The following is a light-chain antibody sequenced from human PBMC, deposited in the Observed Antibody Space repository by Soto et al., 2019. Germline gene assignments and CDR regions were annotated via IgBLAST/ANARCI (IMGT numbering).Light chain of an antibody. J-gene: IGLJ2*01. CDR2: EVS. CDR3: SSYAVSNSLV. Sequence: QSALTQPPSASGSPGQSVTISCTGTSSDVGDYNYVSWYQQHPGKAPKLMIYEVSKRPSGVPDRFSGSKSGNTASLTVSGLQAEAEADYYCSSYAVSNSLVFGGGTKLTVL. V-gene: IGLV2-8*01. CDR1: SSDVGDYNY.